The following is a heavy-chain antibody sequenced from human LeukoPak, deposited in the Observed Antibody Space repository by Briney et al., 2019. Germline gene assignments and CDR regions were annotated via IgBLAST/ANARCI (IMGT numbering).Heavy chain of an antibody. J-gene: IGHJ4*02. CDR3: ARDNGAARGLYY. CDR1: GGSFSGYY. D-gene: IGHD4-17*01. CDR2: INHSGST. V-gene: IGHV4-34*01. Sequence: SETLSLTCAVYGGSFSGYYWSWIRQPPGKGLEWIGEINHSGSTNYNPSLKSRVTMSVDTSKNQFSLKLSSVTAADTAVYYCARDNGAARGLYYWGQGTLVTVSS.